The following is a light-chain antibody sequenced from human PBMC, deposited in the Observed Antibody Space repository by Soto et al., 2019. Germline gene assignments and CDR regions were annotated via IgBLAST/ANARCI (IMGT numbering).Light chain of an antibody. CDR1: QSISIY. V-gene: IGKV1-39*01. CDR2: AAS. Sequence: DIQMTQSPSSLSASVEDRVTITCRASQSISIYLNWYQQKPGKAPKLLIYAASSLQSGVPSRFSGSRSGTDFTLTISSLQPEDFATYYCQQSYSTLGTFGQGTKVEIK. CDR3: QQSYSTLGT. J-gene: IGKJ1*01.